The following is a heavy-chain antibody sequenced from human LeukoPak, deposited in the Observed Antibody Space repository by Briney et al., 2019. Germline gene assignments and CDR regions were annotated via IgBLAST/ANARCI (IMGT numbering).Heavy chain of an antibody. CDR3: ARVLAGHNWFDP. V-gene: IGHV4-30-4*01. D-gene: IGHD3-3*01. Sequence: SQTLSLTCTVSGGSISSDDYYWSWIRQPPGKGLEWIGYIYYSGSTYYNPSLKSRVTISVDTSKNQFSLKLSSATAADTAVYYCARVLAGHNWFDPWGQGSLVTVSS. CDR2: IYYSGST. J-gene: IGHJ5*02. CDR1: GGSISSDDYY.